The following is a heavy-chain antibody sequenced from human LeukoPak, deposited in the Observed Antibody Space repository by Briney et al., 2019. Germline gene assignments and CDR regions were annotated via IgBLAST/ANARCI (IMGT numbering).Heavy chain of an antibody. CDR2: IYYSGST. J-gene: IGHJ6*03. V-gene: IGHV4-39*01. Sequence: SETLSLTCVVSRGSISSSSYYWGWIRQPPGKELEWIGSIYYSGSTYYNPSLKSRVTISVDTSKIQFSLKLSSVTAADTAVYYCARFSYYYYYMDVWGKGTTVTVSS. CDR3: ARFSYYYYYMDV. CDR1: RGSISSSSYY.